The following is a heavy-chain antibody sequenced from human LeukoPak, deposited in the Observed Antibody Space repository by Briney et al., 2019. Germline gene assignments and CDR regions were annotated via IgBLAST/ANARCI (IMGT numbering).Heavy chain of an antibody. V-gene: IGHV1-69*06. CDR3: ARDSTMVRGNWFDP. J-gene: IGHJ5*02. Sequence: VASVKVSCKASGGTFSSYAISWVRQAPGQGLEWMGGIIPIFGTANYAQKFQGRVTITADKSTSTAYMELSRLRSDDTAVYYCARDSTMVRGNWFDPWGQGTLVTVSP. D-gene: IGHD3-10*01. CDR2: IIPIFGTA. CDR1: GGTFSSYA.